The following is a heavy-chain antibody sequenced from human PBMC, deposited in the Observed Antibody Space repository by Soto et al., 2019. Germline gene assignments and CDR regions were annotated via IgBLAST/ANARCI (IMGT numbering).Heavy chain of an antibody. CDR1: GFTFSSYW. CDR2: IKQDGSEK. V-gene: IGHV3-7*01. Sequence: EVQLVESGGALVQPGGSLRLSCAASGFTFSSYWMSWVRQAPGKGLEWVANIKQDGSEKYYVESVKGRFTISRDNAQYALYLQMNSLRAEDTAVYCCARYSSGWYRVADAFDIWGQGKMVTVSS. D-gene: IGHD6-13*01. CDR3: ARYSSGWYRVADAFDI. J-gene: IGHJ3*02.